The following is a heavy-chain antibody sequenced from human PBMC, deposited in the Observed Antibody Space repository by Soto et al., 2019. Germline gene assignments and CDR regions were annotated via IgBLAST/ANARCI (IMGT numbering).Heavy chain of an antibody. CDR1: GYSFTSYW. CDR3: ARRLRGQWLGWDLDY. CDR2: IYLGDSDT. D-gene: IGHD6-19*01. J-gene: IGHJ4*02. V-gene: IGHV5-51*01. Sequence: EVQLVQSGAEVKKPGESLKISCKGSGYSFTSYWIGWVRQMPGKGLEWMVIIYLGDSDTRYSPSFQGQVTISADKSISTAYLQWSSLKASDTAMYYCARRLRGQWLGWDLDYWGQGTLVTVSS.